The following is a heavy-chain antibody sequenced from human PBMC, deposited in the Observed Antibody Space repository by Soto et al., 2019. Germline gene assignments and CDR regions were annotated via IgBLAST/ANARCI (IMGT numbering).Heavy chain of an antibody. CDR3: ARDVSPGSSSLYLDAFDI. CDR1: GFSFGSSW. J-gene: IGHJ3*02. V-gene: IGHV3-7*05. CDR2: IKKDGSQI. Sequence: EVQLVESGGGLVQPGGSLRLSCAASGFSFGSSWMTWDRQAPGKGLEWVANIKKDGSQISYLDSVRGRFTISRDNAKNSLYLQMNSLRAEDTALYYCARDVSPGSSSLYLDAFDIWGQGTMVTVSS. D-gene: IGHD6-13*01.